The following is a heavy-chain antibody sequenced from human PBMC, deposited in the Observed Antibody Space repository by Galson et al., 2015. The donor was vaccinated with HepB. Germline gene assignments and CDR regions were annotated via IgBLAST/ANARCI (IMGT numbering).Heavy chain of an antibody. CDR2: INPNSGGT. CDR1: GYTFTANY. D-gene: IGHD2-8*01. Sequence: SVKVSCKASGYTFTANYIHWVRQAPGQGLEWMGWINPNSGGTNYAQKFQGRVTMTRDTFSRTTYMELNRLRSDDTAVYYCAREGALMVYAYWGGMDVWGQGTAVTVSS. J-gene: IGHJ6*02. V-gene: IGHV1-2*02. CDR3: AREGALMVYAYWGGMDV.